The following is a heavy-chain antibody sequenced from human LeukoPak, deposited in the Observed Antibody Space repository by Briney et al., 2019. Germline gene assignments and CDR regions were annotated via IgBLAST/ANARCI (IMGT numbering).Heavy chain of an antibody. CDR3: ARSADYYDSSVPDLDV. Sequence: SETLSLTCTVSGGSISSYYWSWIRQPAGKGLEWIGRIYTSGSTNYNPSLKSRVTVSVDTSKKQLSLKLSSVTAADTAVYYCARSADYYDSSVPDLDVWGQGTTVTVSS. CDR1: GGSISSYY. D-gene: IGHD3-22*01. V-gene: IGHV4-4*07. J-gene: IGHJ6*02. CDR2: IYTSGST.